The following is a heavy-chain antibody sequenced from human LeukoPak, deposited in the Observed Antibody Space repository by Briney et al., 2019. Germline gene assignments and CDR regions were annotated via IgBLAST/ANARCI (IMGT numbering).Heavy chain of an antibody. V-gene: IGHV4-39*02. CDR1: GSSIRRTTYY. CDR3: ARARYFDWLFLGGWFDP. CDR2: IYYSGST. Sequence: SETLSLTCTVSGSSIRRTTYYWGWIRQPPGKGLEWIGSIYYSGSTYYNPSLKSRVTISVDTSKNHLSLKLSSVTAADTAVYYCARARYFDWLFLGGWFDPWGQGTLVTVSS. J-gene: IGHJ5*02. D-gene: IGHD3-9*01.